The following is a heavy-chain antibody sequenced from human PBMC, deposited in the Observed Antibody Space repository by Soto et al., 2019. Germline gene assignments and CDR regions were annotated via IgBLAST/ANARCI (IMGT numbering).Heavy chain of an antibody. CDR1: GYSFTSYW. D-gene: IGHD1-26*01. CDR3: ARLGVGADYYYYGMDV. V-gene: IGHV5-10-1*01. Sequence: GESLKISCKGSGYSFTSYWISWVRQMPGKGLEWMGRIDPSDSYTNHSPSFQGHVTISADKSISTAYLQWSSLKASDTAMYYCARLGVGADYYYYGMDVWGQGTTVTVSS. CDR2: IDPSDSYT. J-gene: IGHJ6*02.